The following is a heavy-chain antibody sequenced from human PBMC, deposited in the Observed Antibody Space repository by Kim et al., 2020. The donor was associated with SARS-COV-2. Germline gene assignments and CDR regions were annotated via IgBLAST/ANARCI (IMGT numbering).Heavy chain of an antibody. CDR2: K. V-gene: IGHV3-30*02. CDR3: AKAHEHATYDY. J-gene: IGHJ4*02. Sequence: KYYADSVKGRFTISRDNSKNTLYLQMNSLRAEDTAVYYCAKAHEHATYDYWGQGTLVTVSS.